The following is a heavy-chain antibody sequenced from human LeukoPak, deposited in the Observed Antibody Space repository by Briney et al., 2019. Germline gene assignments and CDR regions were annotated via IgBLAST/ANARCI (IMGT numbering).Heavy chain of an antibody. D-gene: IGHD6-19*01. CDR2: INPNTGVT. J-gene: IGHJ4*02. CDR3: AKDSSGWPDYYFDY. CDR1: GYTFTGYY. Sequence: GASVKVSCKASGYTFTGYYMHWVRQAPGQGPEWMGWINPNTGVTNDVQKFQGRVTLTRDTSISTAYMELSGLTSDDTAVYYCAKDSSGWPDYYFDYWGLGTLVTVSS. V-gene: IGHV1-2*02.